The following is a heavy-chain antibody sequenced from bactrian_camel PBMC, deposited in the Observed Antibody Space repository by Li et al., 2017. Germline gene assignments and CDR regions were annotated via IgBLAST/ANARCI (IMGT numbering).Heavy chain of an antibody. J-gene: IGHJ4*01. D-gene: IGHD8*01. V-gene: IGHV3S6*01. Sequence: HVQLVESGGGYVQPGGSLRLSCAASGFSWSNYGVSWVRQAPGKGLEWVSGITSDGTYRYYADSVKGRFTISRDNAKITLSLQMNNLKSEDTAMYYCAADRLCTNSLKKQASYWGQGTQVTVS. CDR2: ITSDGTYR. CDR3: AADRLCTNSLKKQASY. CDR1: GFSWSNYG.